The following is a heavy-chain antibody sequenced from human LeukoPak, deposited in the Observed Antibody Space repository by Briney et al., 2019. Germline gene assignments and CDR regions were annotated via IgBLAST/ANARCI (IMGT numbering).Heavy chain of an antibody. CDR3: ARGLATYYYGSGSI. J-gene: IGHJ4*02. D-gene: IGHD3-10*01. CDR1: GYTFTSYD. V-gene: IGHV1-8*01. Sequence: ASVKVSCKASGYTFTSYDINWVRQATGRGLEWMGWMNPNSGNTGYAQKFQGRVTMTRNTSISTAYMELSSLRSEDTAVYYCARGLATYYYGSGSIWGQGTLVTVSS. CDR2: MNPNSGNT.